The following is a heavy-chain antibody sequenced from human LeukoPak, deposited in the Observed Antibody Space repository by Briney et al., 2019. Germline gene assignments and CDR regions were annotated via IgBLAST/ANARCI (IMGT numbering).Heavy chain of an antibody. CDR1: GFTFSNYA. Sequence: PGGSLRLSCAASGFTFSNYAMSWVRRAPGKGLEYVSSISGSGGGTYYADSVKGRFTISRDNSKNTLYLQMNSLRAEGTAVYYCAKAVSYGYHYFDYWGQGTLVTVSS. D-gene: IGHD5-18*01. V-gene: IGHV3-23*01. CDR2: ISGSGGGT. J-gene: IGHJ4*02. CDR3: AKAVSYGYHYFDY.